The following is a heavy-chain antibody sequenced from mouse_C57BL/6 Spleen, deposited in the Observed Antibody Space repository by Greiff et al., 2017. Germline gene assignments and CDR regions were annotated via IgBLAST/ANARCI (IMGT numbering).Heavy chain of an antibody. D-gene: IGHD1-1*01. CDR3: AYHYYGSSSLFDY. CDR1: GYAFTNYL. CDR2: INPGSGGT. J-gene: IGHJ2*01. V-gene: IGHV1-54*01. Sequence: VQLQQSGAELVRPGTSVKVSCKASGYAFTNYLIEWVKQRPGQGLEWIGVINPGSGGTTYNEKFKGKATLTADKSSSTAYMQLSSLTSEDSAVYFCAYHYYGSSSLFDYWGQGTTLTVSS.